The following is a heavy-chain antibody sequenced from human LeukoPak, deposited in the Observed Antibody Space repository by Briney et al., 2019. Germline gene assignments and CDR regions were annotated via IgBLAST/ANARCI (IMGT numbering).Heavy chain of an antibody. CDR2: ISYDGSNK. V-gene: IGHV3-30*01. J-gene: IGHJ4*02. Sequence: GRSLRLSCAASGFTFSSYAMHWVRQAPGKGLEWVAVISYDGSNKYYADSVKGRFTISRDNSKNTLYLQMNSLRAEDTAVYYCARSELRYFDWLLLGHFDYRGQGTLVTVSS. D-gene: IGHD3-9*01. CDR3: ARSELRYFDWLLLGHFDY. CDR1: GFTFSSYA.